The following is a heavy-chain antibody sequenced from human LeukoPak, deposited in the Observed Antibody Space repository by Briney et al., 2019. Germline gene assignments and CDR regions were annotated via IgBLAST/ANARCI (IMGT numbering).Heavy chain of an antibody. CDR3: ARGRGAQPIDY. V-gene: IGHV4-30-2*01. CDR2: IYHSGGT. D-gene: IGHD1-26*01. CDR1: GGSISSGGYS. J-gene: IGHJ4*02. Sequence: PSETLSLTCAVSGGSISSGGYSWSWIRQPPGKGLEWIGYIYHSGGTYYNPSLKSRVTISVDRSKNQFSLKLSSVTAADTAVYYCARGRGAQPIDYWGQGTLVTVSS.